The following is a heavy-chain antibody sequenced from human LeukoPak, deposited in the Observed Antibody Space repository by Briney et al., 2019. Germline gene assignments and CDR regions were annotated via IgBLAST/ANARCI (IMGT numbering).Heavy chain of an antibody. V-gene: IGHV4-38-2*01. CDR2: IYHSGST. CDR3: ARHGGGYSFDY. Sequence: PSETLSLTCAVSGYSISSGYYWGWIRQPPGKGVEWIGSIYHSGSTYYNPSLKSRVTISVDTSKNQFSLKVTSVTAADTAVYYCARHGGGYSFDYWGQGTLVTVSS. CDR1: GYSISSGYY. D-gene: IGHD5-24*01. J-gene: IGHJ4*02.